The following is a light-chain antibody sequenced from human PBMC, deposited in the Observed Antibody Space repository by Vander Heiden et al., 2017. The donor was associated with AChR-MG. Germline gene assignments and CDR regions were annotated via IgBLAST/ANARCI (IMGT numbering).Light chain of an antibody. V-gene: IGKV3-20*01. Sequence: EIVLTQSPGTLSLSPGERATLSCRASQSISSSYFAWYQQKPGQAPRLLIYCASSRATGIPDRFSGSGSGTDFTLTISRLEPEDFAVYYCQQYGSSRTFGQGTKVEIK. J-gene: IGKJ1*01. CDR2: CAS. CDR1: QSISSSY. CDR3: QQYGSSRT.